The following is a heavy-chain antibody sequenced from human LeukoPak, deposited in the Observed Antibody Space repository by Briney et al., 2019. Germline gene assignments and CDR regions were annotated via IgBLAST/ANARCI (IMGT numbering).Heavy chain of an antibody. V-gene: IGHV3-74*01. CDR2: INSDGSST. Sequence: GGSLRLSCVASGFSFSSYWMHWVRQVPGNGLVRVSRINSDGSSTSYADSVKGQFTISRDNAKNTLYLQMNSLRAEDTAVYYCVRGWRADPSPYSDYWGQGTLVTVSS. J-gene: IGHJ4*02. D-gene: IGHD2-21*01. CDR3: VRGWRADPSPYSDY. CDR1: GFSFSSYW.